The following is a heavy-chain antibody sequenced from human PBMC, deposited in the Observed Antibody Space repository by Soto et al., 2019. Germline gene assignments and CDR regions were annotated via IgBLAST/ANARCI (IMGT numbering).Heavy chain of an antibody. V-gene: IGHV3-23*01. Sequence: EVQLLESGGGLVQPGGSLRLSCAASGFSFSNYAMSWVRQAPGTGLEWVSGISASGGSTYYRDSVKGLFTISRANANNNLSLQNFSLRVEDTALYYCATDPNGEFVGASDICGRGTMVTVSS. D-gene: IGHD4-17*01. CDR2: ISASGGST. CDR1: GFSFSNYA. J-gene: IGHJ3*02. CDR3: ATDPNGEFVGASDI.